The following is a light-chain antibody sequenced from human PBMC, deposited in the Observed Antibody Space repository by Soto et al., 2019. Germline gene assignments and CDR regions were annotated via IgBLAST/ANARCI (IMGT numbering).Light chain of an antibody. CDR1: QSISSW. CDR3: QQYNSYVYT. V-gene: IGKV1-5*01. CDR2: DAS. Sequence: DIQMTQSPSPLSASVGDRVTITCRASQSISSWLAWYQQKPGNAPKLLIYDASSLESGVPSSLSGSGSGTEFTLTISSLQPDDFATYYCQQYNSYVYTFGQGTNLEIK. J-gene: IGKJ2*01.